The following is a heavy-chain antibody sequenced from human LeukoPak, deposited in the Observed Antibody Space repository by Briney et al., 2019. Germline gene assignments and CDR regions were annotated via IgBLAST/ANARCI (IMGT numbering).Heavy chain of an antibody. CDR3: ARAPPYYYDSSGYPDY. CDR2: MNPNSGNT. D-gene: IGHD3-22*01. Sequence: ASVKVSCKASGYTFTSYDINWVRQATGQGLGWMGWMNPNSGNTGYAQKFQGRVTMTRNTSISTAYMELSSLRSEDTAVYYCARAPPYYYDSSGYPDYWGQGTLVTVSS. CDR1: GYTFTSYD. V-gene: IGHV1-8*01. J-gene: IGHJ4*02.